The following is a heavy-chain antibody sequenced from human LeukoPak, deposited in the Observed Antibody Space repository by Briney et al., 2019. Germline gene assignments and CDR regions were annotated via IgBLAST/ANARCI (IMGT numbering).Heavy chain of an antibody. CDR2: INAGNGNT. V-gene: IGHV1-3*01. CDR1: GYTFTSYA. D-gene: IGHD6-19*01. CDR3: ARDRGYSSGWLNWFDP. Sequence: VASVKVSCKASGYTFTSYAMHWVRQAPGQRLEWMGWINAGNGNTKYSQKFQGRVTITKDTSASTAYMELSSLRSEDTAVYYCARDRGYSSGWLNWFDPWGQGTLVTVSS. J-gene: IGHJ5*02.